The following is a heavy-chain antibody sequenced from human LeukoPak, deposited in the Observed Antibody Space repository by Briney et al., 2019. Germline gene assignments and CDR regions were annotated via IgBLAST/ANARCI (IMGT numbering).Heavy chain of an antibody. Sequence: GGSLRLSCAASGLTFSSSNMHWVRQAPGKGLEWVSFISGTSTAIYYADSVKGRFTISRDIARRSLYLQMNSLRDEDTAVYYCARGGGRSYADAFDIWGRGTVVTVSS. CDR2: ISGTSTAI. D-gene: IGHD2-15*01. CDR1: GLTFSSSN. CDR3: ARGGGRSYADAFDI. V-gene: IGHV3-48*02. J-gene: IGHJ3*02.